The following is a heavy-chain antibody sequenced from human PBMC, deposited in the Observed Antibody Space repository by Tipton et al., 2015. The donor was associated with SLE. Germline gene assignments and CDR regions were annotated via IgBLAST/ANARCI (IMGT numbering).Heavy chain of an antibody. CDR3: ARDRGYGRYFDY. Sequence: LRLSCTVSGGSISSYYWSWIRRPPGKGLEWIGYIYYSGSTNYNPSLKSRVTISVDTSKNQFSLKLSSVTAADTAVYYCARDRGYGRYFDYWGQGTLVTVSS. D-gene: IGHD5-12*01. J-gene: IGHJ4*02. CDR2: IYYSGST. V-gene: IGHV4-59*01. CDR1: GGSISSYY.